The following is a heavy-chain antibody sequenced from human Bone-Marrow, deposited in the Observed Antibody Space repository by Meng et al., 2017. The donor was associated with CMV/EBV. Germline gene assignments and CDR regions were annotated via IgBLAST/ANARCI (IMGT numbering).Heavy chain of an antibody. CDR1: GGTFSKYA. D-gene: IGHD1-26*01. J-gene: IGHJ4*02. CDR2: IIPILGIT. Sequence: SVKVSCKASGGTFSKYAISWVRQAPGQGFEWMGGIIPILGITTYAQKLQGRVTITADKSTSTAYMELSSLRSEDTAIYYCAREGWEDEDLPFEDWGPGKLVSGAS. CDR3: AREGWEDEDLPFED. V-gene: IGHV1-69*10.